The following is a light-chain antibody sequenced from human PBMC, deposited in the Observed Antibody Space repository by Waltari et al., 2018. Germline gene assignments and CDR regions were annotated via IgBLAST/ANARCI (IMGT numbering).Light chain of an antibody. CDR3: QQRTDWPPLT. Sequence: EIVLTQSPATLSLSPGERATLSCRASQSVCTYLAWYQQKPGQAPRLLISAASYRASGIPARFSGSGSGTDFTLTISSLEPEDFAIYYCQQRTDWPPLTFGGGTKVEIK. V-gene: IGKV3-11*01. CDR2: AAS. CDR1: QSVCTY. J-gene: IGKJ4*01.